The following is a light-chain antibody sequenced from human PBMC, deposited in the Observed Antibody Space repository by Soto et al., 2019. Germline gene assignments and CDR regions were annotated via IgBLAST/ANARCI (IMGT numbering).Light chain of an antibody. V-gene: IGLV2-23*01. CDR3: CAYVNSRSCV. CDR1: ISDGGRFDV. Sequence: QSALAQPASVSGSLGQSITISGTLTISDGGRFDVVSWYQQHPGQVPKLIIYEGSRRPSGVSSRFSGSKSGNTASLTISGLQAEDEADYSCCAYVNSRSCVFGSGTKVTVL. CDR2: EGS. J-gene: IGLJ1*01.